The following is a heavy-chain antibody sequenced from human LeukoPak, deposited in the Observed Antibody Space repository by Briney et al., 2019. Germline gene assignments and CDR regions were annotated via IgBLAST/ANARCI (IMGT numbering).Heavy chain of an antibody. J-gene: IGHJ5*02. CDR1: GFTFKNYW. Sequence: PGGSVRLSCAASGFTFKNYWMHWVRQAPGKGPVWVSRINDDGSGTSYADSVKGRFTISRDDAKSTLYLQMNSLRAEDTAVYYCVRGGASTWSWGQGTLVTVSS. V-gene: IGHV3-74*01. CDR2: INDDGSGT. CDR3: VRGGASTWS. D-gene: IGHD2-15*01.